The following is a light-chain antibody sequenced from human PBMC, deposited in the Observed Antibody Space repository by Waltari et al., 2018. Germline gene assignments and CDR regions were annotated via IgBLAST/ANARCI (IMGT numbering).Light chain of an antibody. J-gene: IGLJ3*02. CDR2: SNH. CDR1: SSNIGRNT. Sequence: QSVVTQPPSASGTPGQRVTISCSGSSSNIGRNTVNWYQQLPGPAPKLLFYSNHHRPSGVPDRFSGSKSGTSASLAISGLQSEDEADYYCAAWDDSLNAVVFGGGTKLTVL. V-gene: IGLV1-44*01. CDR3: AAWDDSLNAVV.